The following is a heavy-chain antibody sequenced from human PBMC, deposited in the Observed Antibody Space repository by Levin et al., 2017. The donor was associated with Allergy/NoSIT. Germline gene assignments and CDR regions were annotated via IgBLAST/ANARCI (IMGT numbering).Heavy chain of an antibody. CDR1: GFTFSSYA. J-gene: IGHJ3*02. CDR2: ISGSGGST. V-gene: IGHV3-23*01. CDR3: AKPHTSPDDYGDYAEIMGVLFSAFDI. D-gene: IGHD4-17*01. Sequence: PGGSLRLSCAASGFTFSSYAMSWVRQAPGKGLEWVSAISGSGGSTYYADSVKGRFTISRDNSKNTLYLQMNSLRAEDTAVYYCAKPHTSPDDYGDYAEIMGVLFSAFDIWGQGTMVTVSS.